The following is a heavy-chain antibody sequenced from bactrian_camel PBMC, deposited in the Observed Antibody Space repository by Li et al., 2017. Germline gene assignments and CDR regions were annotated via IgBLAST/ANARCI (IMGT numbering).Heavy chain of an antibody. D-gene: IGHD2*01. CDR1: GLTFSIWT. Sequence: DVQLVESGGGLVQPGGSLRLSCAASGLTFSIWTMKWVRQAPGKALEWVSRIRVDGTSDYLDSVSGRFTISQDNTKNTLYLQMNNLKPEDSAMYYCAAAAPDYSYCQYKLWGQGTQVTVS. CDR2: IRVDGTS. CDR3: AAAAPDYSYCQYKL. V-gene: IGHV3S10*01. J-gene: IGHJ4*01.